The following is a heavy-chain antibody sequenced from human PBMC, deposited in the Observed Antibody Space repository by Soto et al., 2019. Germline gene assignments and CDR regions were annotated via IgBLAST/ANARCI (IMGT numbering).Heavy chain of an antibody. V-gene: IGHV1-8*01. D-gene: IGHD2-15*01. J-gene: IGHJ6*03. Sequence: QVQLVQSGAEVKKPGASVKVSCKASGYTFTSYDINWVRQATGQGLEWMGWMNPNSGNTGYAQKFQGRVTMTRNTSISTAYMELSSLRSEDTAVYYCARGRRCSGGSCYPYYYYYYMDVWCKGTTVTVSS. CDR1: GYTFTSYD. CDR2: MNPNSGNT. CDR3: ARGRRCSGGSCYPYYYYYYMDV.